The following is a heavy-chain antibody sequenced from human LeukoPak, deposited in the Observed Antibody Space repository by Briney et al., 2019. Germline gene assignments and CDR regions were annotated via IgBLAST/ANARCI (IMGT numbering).Heavy chain of an antibody. CDR2: IWSDGLNK. CDR3: ARVKRDGSGVEDY. Sequence: GGSLRLSCTAYGFTFSSYGFHWVRQAPGKGLEWVAVIWSDGLNKYYADSVKGRFTVSRDNSMNTLYLLMNSLRDEDTAVYYCARVKRDGSGVEDYWGQGTLVTVSS. CDR1: GFTFSSYG. D-gene: IGHD3-22*01. J-gene: IGHJ4*02. V-gene: IGHV3-33*01.